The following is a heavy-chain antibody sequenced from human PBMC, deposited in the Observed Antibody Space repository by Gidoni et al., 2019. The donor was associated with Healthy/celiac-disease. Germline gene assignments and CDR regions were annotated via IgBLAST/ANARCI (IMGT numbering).Heavy chain of an antibody. CDR2: INHSGST. CDR3: ARRRGYSYEITRNWYFDL. CDR1: GGSFSAYY. Sequence: QVQLQQWGAGLLKPSATLSLTCAVYGGSFSAYYWSWIRQPPGKGLEWIGEINHSGSTNYNPSLKSRVTISVDTSKNQFSLKLSSVTAADTAVYYCARRRGYSYEITRNWYFDLWGRGTLVTVSS. V-gene: IGHV4-34*01. J-gene: IGHJ2*01. D-gene: IGHD5-18*01.